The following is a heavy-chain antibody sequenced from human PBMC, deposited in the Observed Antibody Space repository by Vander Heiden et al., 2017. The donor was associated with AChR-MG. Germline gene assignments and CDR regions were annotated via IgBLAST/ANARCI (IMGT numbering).Heavy chain of an antibody. D-gene: IGHD6-6*01. CDR1: GGSCSGYY. CDR3: ARGSSSSGAFDY. Sequence: QAQLQPWRAGLLKPSATLSLTCAVYGGSCSGYYWSWIRQPPGKGLEWIGEINHSGSTNYNPSLKSRVTMSVDTSKNQFSLKLSSVTAADTAVYYCARGSSSSGAFDYWGQGTLVTVSS. V-gene: IGHV4-34*01. J-gene: IGHJ4*02. CDR2: INHSGST.